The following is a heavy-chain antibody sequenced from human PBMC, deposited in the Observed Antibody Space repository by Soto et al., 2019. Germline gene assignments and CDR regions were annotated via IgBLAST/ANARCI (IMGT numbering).Heavy chain of an antibody. CDR1: GFTFSSYG. CDR3: AKDGAAYGDSYYYDSSGYNYYGMAV. J-gene: IGHJ6*02. D-gene: IGHD3-22*01. Sequence: QVQLVESGGGVVQPGRSLRLSCAASGFTFSSYGMHWVRQAPGKGLEWVAVISYDGSNKYYADSVKGRFTISRDNSKNTLYLQMNRLRAEDTAVYYCAKDGAAYGDSYYYDSSGYNYYGMAVWGQGTTVTVSS. V-gene: IGHV3-30*18. CDR2: ISYDGSNK.